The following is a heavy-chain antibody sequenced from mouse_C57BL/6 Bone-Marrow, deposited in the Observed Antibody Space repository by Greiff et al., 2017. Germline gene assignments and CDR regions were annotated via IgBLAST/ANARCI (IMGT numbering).Heavy chain of an antibody. CDR1: GYTFTSYW. D-gene: IGHD1-1*01. CDR2: IYPGSGST. J-gene: IGHJ4*01. CDR3: AREGTVGPHYYAMDY. V-gene: IGHV1-55*01. Sequence: VQLQQSGPELVKPGASVKISCKASGYTFTSYWITWVKQRPGQGLEWIGDIYPGSGSTNYNEKFKSKATLTVDTSSSTAYMQLSSLTSEDSAVYYCAREGTVGPHYYAMDYWGQGTAVTVTS.